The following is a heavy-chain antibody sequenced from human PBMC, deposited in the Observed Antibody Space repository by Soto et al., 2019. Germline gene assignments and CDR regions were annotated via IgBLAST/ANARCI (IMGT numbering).Heavy chain of an antibody. D-gene: IGHD1-26*01. CDR3: ARQGSWPYYYYGLDV. Sequence: QVQLVQSGPEVKKPGASVKVSCEASGYTFTTSGISWVRQAPGQGLEWMGWISTYNGGTNSAQKFQGRGTMTADTSTGTAYMELMSLKSDDTAVYYCARQGSWPYYYYGLDVWGQGTTVTVSS. CDR1: GYTFTTSG. V-gene: IGHV1-18*01. CDR2: ISTYNGGT. J-gene: IGHJ6*02.